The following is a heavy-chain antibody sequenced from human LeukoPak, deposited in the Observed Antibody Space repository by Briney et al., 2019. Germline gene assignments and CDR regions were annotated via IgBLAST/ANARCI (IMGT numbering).Heavy chain of an antibody. CDR1: GFSFSDSA. V-gene: IGHV3-73*01. CDR3: AKKYYYDSSGADFDY. Sequence: PGGSLRLSCAASGFSFSDSAMHWVRQASGKGLEWVAHVRTKTDSYATTYSASVQGRFTISRDNSKNTLYLQMNSLRAEDTAVYYCAKKYYYDSSGADFDYWGQGTLVTVSS. CDR2: VRTKTDSYAT. D-gene: IGHD3-22*01. J-gene: IGHJ4*02.